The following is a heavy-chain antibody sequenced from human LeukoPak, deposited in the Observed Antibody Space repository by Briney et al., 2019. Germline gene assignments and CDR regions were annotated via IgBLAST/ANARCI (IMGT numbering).Heavy chain of an antibody. CDR3: TTILTIFGVVTSYNWFDP. D-gene: IGHD3-3*01. Sequence: GGSLRLSCAASGFTFSNAWMSWVRQAPGKGLEWVGRIKSKTDGGTTDYAAPVKGRFTISRDDSKNTLYLQMNSLKTEDTAVYYCTTILTIFGVVTSYNWFDPWGQGTLVTVSS. V-gene: IGHV3-15*01. CDR1: GFTFSNAW. CDR2: IKSKTDGGTT. J-gene: IGHJ5*02.